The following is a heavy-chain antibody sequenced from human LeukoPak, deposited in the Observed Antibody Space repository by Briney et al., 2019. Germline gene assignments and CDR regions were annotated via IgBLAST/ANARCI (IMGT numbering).Heavy chain of an antibody. D-gene: IGHD2-21*02. J-gene: IGHJ4*02. CDR2: IYYSGST. Sequence: SETLSLTCTVSGGSISSSSYYWGWIRQPPGKGLEWIGSIYYSGSTYDNPSLKSRVTISVDTSKNQFSLKLGSVTAADTAVYYCARNMTWGDRGRFDYWGQGTLVTASS. CDR1: GGSISSSSYY. CDR3: ARNMTWGDRGRFDY. V-gene: IGHV4-39*01.